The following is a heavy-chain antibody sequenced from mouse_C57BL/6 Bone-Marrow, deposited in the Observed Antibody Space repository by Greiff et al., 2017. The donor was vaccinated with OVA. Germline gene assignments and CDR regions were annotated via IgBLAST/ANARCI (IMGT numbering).Heavy chain of an antibody. CDR3: ARRGDWHWYFDV. D-gene: IGHD2-13*01. Sequence: QVQLQQSGAELVRPGASVKLSCKASGYTFTDYYINWVKQRPGQGLEWIARIYPGSGNTYYNEKFKGKATLTAEKSSSTAYMQLSSLTSEDSAVYFCARRGDWHWYFDVWGTGTTVTVSS. V-gene: IGHV1-76*01. J-gene: IGHJ1*03. CDR2: IYPGSGNT. CDR1: GYTFTDYY.